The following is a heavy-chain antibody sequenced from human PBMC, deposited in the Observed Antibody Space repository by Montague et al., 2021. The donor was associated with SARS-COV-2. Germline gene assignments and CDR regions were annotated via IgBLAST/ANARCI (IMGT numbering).Heavy chain of an antibody. V-gene: IGHV4-34*01. Sequence: SETLSLTCGVYGGSFSGHYWSWIRQSPGKGLEWIGEINHYGRTNYTPSLKSRVTISVDTSNNQFSLILTSVTAADTAVYYCASGRVWYNGSYYAPPAAHFGFWGQGTLVTVSS. CDR2: INHYGRT. CDR3: ASGRVWYNGSYYAPPAAHFGF. CDR1: GGSFSGHY. D-gene: IGHD1-26*01. J-gene: IGHJ4*02.